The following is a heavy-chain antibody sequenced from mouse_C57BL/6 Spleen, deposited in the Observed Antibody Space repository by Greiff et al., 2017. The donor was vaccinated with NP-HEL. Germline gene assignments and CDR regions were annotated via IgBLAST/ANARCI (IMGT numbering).Heavy chain of an antibody. J-gene: IGHJ3*01. CDR3: ARDAFYDYDEDSWFAY. Sequence: EVQVVESGGGLVQSGRSLRLSCATSGFTFSDFYMEWVRQAPGKGLEWIAASRNKANDYTTEYSASVKGRFIVSRDTSQSILYLQMNALRAEDTAIYYCARDAFYDYDEDSWFAYWGQGTLVTVSA. CDR2: SRNKANDYTT. D-gene: IGHD2-4*01. CDR1: GFTFSDFY. V-gene: IGHV7-1*01.